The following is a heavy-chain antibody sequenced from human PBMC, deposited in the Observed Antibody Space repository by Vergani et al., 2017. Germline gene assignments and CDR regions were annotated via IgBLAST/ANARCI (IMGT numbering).Heavy chain of an antibody. CDR2: ISSSSSYI. Sequence: EVQLVESGGGLVQPGGSLRLSCAASGFTFSSYWMSWVRQAPGKGLEWVSSISSSSSYIYYADSVKGRFTISRDNAKNSLYLQMNSLRAEDTAVYYCARDLGAYCGGDCYSGDYWGQGTLVTVSS. CDR3: ARDLGAYCGGDCYSGDY. V-gene: IGHV3-21*01. CDR1: GFTFSSYW. D-gene: IGHD2-21*02. J-gene: IGHJ4*02.